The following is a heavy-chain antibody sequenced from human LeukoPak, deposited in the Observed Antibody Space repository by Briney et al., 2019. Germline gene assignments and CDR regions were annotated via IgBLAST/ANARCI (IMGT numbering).Heavy chain of an antibody. CDR1: GYTFTGYY. J-gene: IGHJ4*02. Sequence: ASVKVSCKASGYTFTGYYMHWVRQALGQGLEWMGGIIPIFGTANYAQKFQGRVTITADESTSTAYMELSSLRSEDTAVYYCARGGHYYDSSGYYLFDYWGQGTLVTVSS. CDR3: ARGGHYYDSSGYYLFDY. V-gene: IGHV1-69*13. CDR2: IIPIFGTA. D-gene: IGHD3-22*01.